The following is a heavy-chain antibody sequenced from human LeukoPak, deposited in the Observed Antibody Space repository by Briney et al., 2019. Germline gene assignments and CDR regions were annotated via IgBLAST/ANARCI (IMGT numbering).Heavy chain of an antibody. V-gene: IGHV3-23*01. J-gene: IGHJ4*02. CDR2: VSKSDGTT. CDR1: GFTFTTYA. Sequence: PGGSLRLSCAASGFTFTTYAMSWVRQAPGKGLEWVSSVSKSDGTTYYADSVKGRFTISRDNSKNTLYLQMNSLRAEDTAVYYCATQGGNFDYWGQGTLVTVSS. D-gene: IGHD3-16*01. CDR3: ATQGGNFDY.